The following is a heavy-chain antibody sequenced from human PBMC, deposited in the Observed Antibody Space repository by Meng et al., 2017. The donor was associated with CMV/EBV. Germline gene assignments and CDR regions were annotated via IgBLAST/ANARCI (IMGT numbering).Heavy chain of an antibody. CDR2: IYYSGST. J-gene: IGHJ6*02. D-gene: IGHD1-1*01. CDR1: GGSVSSGSYY. Sequence: LSCTVSGGSVSSGSYYWSWIRQPPGKGLEWIGYIYYSGSTNYNPSLKSRVTISVDTSKNQFSLKLSSVTAADTAVYYCARELEPSYGMDVWGQGTTVTVSS. CDR3: ARELEPSYGMDV. V-gene: IGHV4-61*01.